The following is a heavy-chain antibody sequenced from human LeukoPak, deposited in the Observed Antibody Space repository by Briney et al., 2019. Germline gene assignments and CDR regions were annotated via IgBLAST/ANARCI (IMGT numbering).Heavy chain of an antibody. D-gene: IGHD5-24*01. CDR3: ARGGRWLQF. CDR1: GGSFSDYY. CDR2: INHSGST. J-gene: IGHJ4*02. V-gene: IGHV4-34*01. Sequence: ASETLSLTCAVYGGSFSDYYWSWIRQPPGKGLEWIGEINHSGSTNYNPSLKSRVTISVDTSKNQFSLKLSSVTAADTAVYYCARGGRWLQFWGQRTLVTVSS.